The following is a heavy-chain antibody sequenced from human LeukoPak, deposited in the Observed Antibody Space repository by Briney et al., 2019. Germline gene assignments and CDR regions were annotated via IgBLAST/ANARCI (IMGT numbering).Heavy chain of an antibody. Sequence: PSETLSLTCTVSGGSISSYYWSWIRQPAGKGLEWIGRIYTSGSTNYNPSLKSRVTMSVDTSKNQFSLKLSSVTAADTAVYYCARQSTNWNYSPHFDYWGQGTLVTVSS. D-gene: IGHD1-7*01. CDR1: GGSISSYY. CDR2: IYTSGST. V-gene: IGHV4-4*07. CDR3: ARQSTNWNYSPHFDY. J-gene: IGHJ4*02.